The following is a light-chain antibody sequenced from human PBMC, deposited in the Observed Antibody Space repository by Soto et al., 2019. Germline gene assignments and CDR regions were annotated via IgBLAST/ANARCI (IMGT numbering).Light chain of an antibody. V-gene: IGLV2-14*01. CDR2: EVS. CDR3: SSYTSSSTLYV. CDR1: SSAVAGYNY. Sequence: QSALTQPASVSGSPGLSIPISCTGASSAVAGYNYVSWYQQHPGKAPKPIIYEVSNQPSEVSNRFSGSKSGNTASLTISGLQAEDEADYYCSSYTSSSTLYVFGTGTKVSGL. J-gene: IGLJ1*01.